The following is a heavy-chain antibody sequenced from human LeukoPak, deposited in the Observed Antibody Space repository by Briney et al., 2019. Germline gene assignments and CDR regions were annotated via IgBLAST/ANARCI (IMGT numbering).Heavy chain of an antibody. CDR3: ARTSGYFYWESHFDY. CDR2: IYTTGDT. Sequence: SETLSLTCAVYGGSFSGYYWSWIRQPAGKGLEWIGRIYTTGDTNYNPSLKSRVTLSVDTSKNQFSLTLNSVTAADTAVYYCARTSGYFYWESHFDYWGQGTLVTVSS. CDR1: GGSFSGYY. V-gene: IGHV4-59*10. J-gene: IGHJ4*02. D-gene: IGHD3-22*01.